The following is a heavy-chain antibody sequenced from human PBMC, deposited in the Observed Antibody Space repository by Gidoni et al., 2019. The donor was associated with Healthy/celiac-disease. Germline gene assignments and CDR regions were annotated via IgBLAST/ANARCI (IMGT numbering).Heavy chain of an antibody. V-gene: IGHV4-34*01. CDR2: INHSGST. Sequence: QVQLHQWCAGLLKPSETLSLSCAVYVGSFSGPYWSWIRQPPGKGLELIGEINHSGSTNYNPSLKSRVTISIDTSKNQFSLKLSSVTAADTAVYYCARGDIVLIPAAILRFDYWGQGTLVTVSS. CDR3: ARGDIVLIPAAILRFDY. J-gene: IGHJ4*02. CDR1: VGSFSGPY. D-gene: IGHD2-2*01.